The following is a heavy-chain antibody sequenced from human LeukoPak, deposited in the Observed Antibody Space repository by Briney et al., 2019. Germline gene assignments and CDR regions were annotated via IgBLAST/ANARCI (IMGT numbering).Heavy chain of an antibody. Sequence: PSETLSLTCAVYGGSFSGYYRSWLRQPPGKGLEWIGEINHSGSTNYNPSLKSRVTISVDTSKNQFSLKLSSVTAADTAVYYCARGDQQLVRAFDIWGQGTMVTVSS. CDR3: ARGDQQLVRAFDI. CDR1: GGSFSGYY. D-gene: IGHD6-13*01. V-gene: IGHV4-34*01. CDR2: INHSGST. J-gene: IGHJ3*02.